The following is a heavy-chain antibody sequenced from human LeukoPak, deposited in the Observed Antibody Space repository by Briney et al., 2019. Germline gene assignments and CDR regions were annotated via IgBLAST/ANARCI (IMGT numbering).Heavy chain of an antibody. Sequence: TSETLSLTCTVSGGSISSSSYYWGWIRQPPGKGLEWIGSIYYSGSTYYNPSLKSRVTISVDTSKNQFSLKLSSVTAADTAVYYCARGGDWAYYDFWSGDTPGWFDPWGQGTLVTVSS. CDR2: IYYSGST. CDR1: GGSISSSSYY. CDR3: ARGGDWAYYDFWSGDTPGWFDP. J-gene: IGHJ5*02. V-gene: IGHV4-39*07. D-gene: IGHD3-3*01.